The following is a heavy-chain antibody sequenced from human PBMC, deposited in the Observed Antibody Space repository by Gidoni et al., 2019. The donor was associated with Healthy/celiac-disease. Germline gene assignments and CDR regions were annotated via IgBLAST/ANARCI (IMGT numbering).Heavy chain of an antibody. D-gene: IGHD4-4*01. CDR3: ARVGDSNYPAYYYGMDV. CDR1: GYTFPSSG. CDR2: ISAYTGNT. V-gene: IGHV1-18*01. J-gene: IGHJ6*02. Sequence: QVQLVQSGAEVKKPGASVKVSCKASGYTFPSSGISWVRPAPGQGLEWMGWISAYTGNTNYAQTPQGRFTMTTDTSTSTAYMELRSLRSDDTAVYYCARVGDSNYPAYYYGMDVWGQGTTVTVSS.